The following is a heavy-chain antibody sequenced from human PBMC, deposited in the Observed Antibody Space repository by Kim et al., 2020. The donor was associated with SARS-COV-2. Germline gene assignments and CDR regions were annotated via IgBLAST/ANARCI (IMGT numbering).Heavy chain of an antibody. J-gene: IGHJ1*01. Sequence: SVKVSCKASGGTFSSYAISWVRQAPGQGLEWMGGIIPIFGTANYAQKFQGRVTITADESTSTAYMELSSLRSEDTAVYYCARDGYGDPTRFEYFQHWGQGTLVTVSS. D-gene: IGHD4-17*01. V-gene: IGHV1-69*13. CDR2: IIPIFGTA. CDR3: ARDGYGDPTRFEYFQH. CDR1: GGTFSSYA.